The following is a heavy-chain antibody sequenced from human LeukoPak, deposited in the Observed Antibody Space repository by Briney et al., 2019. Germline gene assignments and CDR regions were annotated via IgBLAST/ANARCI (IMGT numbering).Heavy chain of an antibody. D-gene: IGHD2-15*01. CDR1: GGSISSSDYY. Sequence: PSETLSLTCTVSGGSISSSDYYWGWIRQPPGKGLEWIGIIYYSGSTYYNPSLKSRVTISVDTSKNQFSLKLSSVTAADTAVYYCARDLRVVVAANWGQGTLVTVSS. J-gene: IGHJ4*02. CDR2: IYYSGST. V-gene: IGHV4-39*07. CDR3: ARDLRVVVAAN.